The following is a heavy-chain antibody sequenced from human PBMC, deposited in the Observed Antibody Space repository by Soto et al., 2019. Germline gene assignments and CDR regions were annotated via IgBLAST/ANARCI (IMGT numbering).Heavy chain of an antibody. CDR3: AKGYGSGSYFFADYYYYYMDV. J-gene: IGHJ6*03. CDR1: GFTFSSYA. D-gene: IGHD3-10*01. CDR2: ISGSGGST. V-gene: IGHV3-23*01. Sequence: GGSLRLSCAASGFTFSSYAMSWVRQAPGKGLEWVSAISGSGGSTYYADSVKGRFTISRDNSKNTLYLQMNSLRAEDTAVYYCAKGYGSGSYFFADYYYYYMDVWGKGTTVTVSS.